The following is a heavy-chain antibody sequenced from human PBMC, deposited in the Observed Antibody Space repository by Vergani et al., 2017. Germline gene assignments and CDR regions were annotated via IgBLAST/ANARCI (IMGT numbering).Heavy chain of an antibody. Sequence: QVQLVQSGAEVKKPGSSVKVSCKASGGTFSSYAISWVRQAPGQGLEWMGRIIPIFGTANYAQKFQGRVTITADESTSTAYMELSSLRSEDTAVHYCARDAAYCGGDCSPNWFDPWGQGTLVTVSS. CDR1: GGTFSSYA. D-gene: IGHD2-21*02. CDR3: ARDAAYCGGDCSPNWFDP. CDR2: IIPIFGTA. V-gene: IGHV1-69*13. J-gene: IGHJ5*02.